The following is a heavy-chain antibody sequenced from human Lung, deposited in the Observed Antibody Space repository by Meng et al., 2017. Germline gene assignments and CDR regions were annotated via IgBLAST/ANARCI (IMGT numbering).Heavy chain of an antibody. CDR1: GYHFPYYF. Sequence: QVRVVWSGDVVKKRGALVKVSCKPSGYHFPYYFIHRVQQAPGQGHEWRGRINPITGNTHNAQKFQARVTMTGDTSISTAYMKLSGLRSNDTAMYYCARDEDISAAGKLFGDYWGQGTLVTVSS. D-gene: IGHD6-25*01. CDR2: INPITGNT. J-gene: IGHJ4*02. V-gene: IGHV1-2*06. CDR3: ARDEDISAAGKLFGDY.